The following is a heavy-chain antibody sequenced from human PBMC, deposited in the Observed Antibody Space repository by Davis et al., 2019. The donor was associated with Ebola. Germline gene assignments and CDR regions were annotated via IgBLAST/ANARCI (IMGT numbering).Heavy chain of an antibody. CDR2: ISSSSSYI. V-gene: IGHV3-21*01. J-gene: IGHJ4*02. CDR3: ARDPEVEGSSWYFDY. CDR1: GFTFSSYS. Sequence: GGSLRLSCAASGFTFSSYSMTWVRQAPGKGLEWVSSISSSSSYIYYADSVKGRFTISRDNAKNSLYLQMNSLRAEDTAVYYCARDPEVEGSSWYFDYWGQGTLVTVSS. D-gene: IGHD6-13*01.